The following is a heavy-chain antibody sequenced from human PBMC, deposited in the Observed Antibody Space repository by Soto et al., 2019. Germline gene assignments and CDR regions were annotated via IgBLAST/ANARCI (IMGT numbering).Heavy chain of an antibody. D-gene: IGHD5-12*01. CDR1: GASISSGNHS. CDR3: ARGGYSGYDLTFDH. Sequence: PSETLSLTCAVSGASISSGNHSWGWIRQPPGKGLEWIGYIYHSGSTYYNPSLKRRVTISVDRSKNQFSLNLNSVTAADTAVYYCARGGYSGYDLTFDHWGQGTLVTVSS. J-gene: IGHJ4*02. CDR2: IYHSGST. V-gene: IGHV4-30-2*01.